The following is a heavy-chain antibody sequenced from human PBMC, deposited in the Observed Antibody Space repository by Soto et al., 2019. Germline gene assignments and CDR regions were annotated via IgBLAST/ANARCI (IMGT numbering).Heavy chain of an antibody. Sequence: PWGSLRLSCAASGFTFISYAISCVRHAALKWLEWVSAISGSGGSTYYADSVEGRFTISRDNSKNTLYLQMNSLRAEDTAVYYCAKAPRTPWDYYGMDVWGQGTTVTVSS. J-gene: IGHJ6*02. CDR3: AKAPRTPWDYYGMDV. CDR1: GFTFISYA. V-gene: IGHV3-23*01. CDR2: ISGSGGST.